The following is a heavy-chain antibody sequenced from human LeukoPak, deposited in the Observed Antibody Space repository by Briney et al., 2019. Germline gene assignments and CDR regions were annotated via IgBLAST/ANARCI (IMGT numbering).Heavy chain of an antibody. CDR1: GGTFSSYA. J-gene: IGHJ4*02. CDR2: ITSIFGTA. D-gene: IGHD6-13*01. CDR3: ARGTVAAAEYYFDY. V-gene: IGHV1-69*13. Sequence: ASVKVSCKASGGTFSSYAISWVRQAPGQGLEWMGGITSIFGTANYAQKFQGRVTITADESTSTAYMELSSLRSEDTAVYYCARGTVAAAEYYFDYWGQGTLVTVSS.